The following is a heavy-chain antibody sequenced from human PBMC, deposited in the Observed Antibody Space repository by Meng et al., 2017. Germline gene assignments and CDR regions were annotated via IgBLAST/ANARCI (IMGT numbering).Heavy chain of an antibody. CDR2: ISSSGSTI. CDR1: GFTFSDYY. V-gene: IGHV3-11*04. CDR3: ARGGSYSEFDYFDY. D-gene: IGHD1-26*01. J-gene: IGHJ4*02. Sequence: GESLKISCAASGFTFSDYYMSWIRQAPGKGLEWVSYISSSGSTIYYADSVKGRFTISRDNAKNSLYLQMNSLRAEDTAVYYCARGGSYSEFDYFDYWGQGTLVTVSS.